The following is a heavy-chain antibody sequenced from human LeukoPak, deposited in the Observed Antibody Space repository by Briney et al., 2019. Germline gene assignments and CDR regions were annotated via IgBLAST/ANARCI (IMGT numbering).Heavy chain of an antibody. CDR2: IYHSGST. J-gene: IGHJ6*02. CDR1: GASISSDTYS. V-gene: IGHV4-30-2*01. Sequence: SQTLSLTCAVSGASISSDTYSWTWIRQPPGKGLEWIGYIYHSGSTYYTPSLKSRVTISVDRSKNQLSLKVTSVTDADTAVYYCARGHCSGSTCYHYGMDVWGQGTTVTVSS. D-gene: IGHD2-15*01. CDR3: ARGHCSGSTCYHYGMDV.